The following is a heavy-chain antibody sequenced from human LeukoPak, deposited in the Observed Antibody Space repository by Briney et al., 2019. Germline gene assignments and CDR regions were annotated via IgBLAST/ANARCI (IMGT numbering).Heavy chain of an antibody. CDR1: GGSISSYY. CDR3: ARGYSSSGSWFDP. D-gene: IGHD6-13*01. CDR2: IYYSGST. J-gene: IGHJ5*02. V-gene: IGHV4-59*08. Sequence: SETLSLTCTVSGGSISSYYWSWIRQPPGKGLEWIGYIYYSGSTNYNPSLKSRVTISVDTSKNQFSLELSSVTAADTAVYYCARGYSSSGSWFDPWGQGTLVTVSS.